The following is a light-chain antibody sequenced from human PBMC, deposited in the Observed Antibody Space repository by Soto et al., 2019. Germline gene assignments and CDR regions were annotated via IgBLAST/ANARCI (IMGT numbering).Light chain of an antibody. Sequence: DNVMTQSPDSLAVYLGERATINCKSSQNVLYNSNNRNYLAWYQQKPGQPPRLLIYWASTRASGVPDRFSGSGSGTDFTLTISSLQAEDVAVYYCQQYYSSPPWTFGQGTKVDIK. CDR1: QNVLYNSNNRNY. J-gene: IGKJ1*01. CDR2: WAS. CDR3: QQYYSSPPWT. V-gene: IGKV4-1*01.